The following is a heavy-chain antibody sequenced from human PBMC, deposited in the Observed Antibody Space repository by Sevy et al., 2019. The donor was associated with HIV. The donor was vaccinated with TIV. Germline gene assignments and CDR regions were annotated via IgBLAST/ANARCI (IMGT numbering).Heavy chain of an antibody. V-gene: IGHV3-21*01. J-gene: IGHJ6*02. CDR2: ISSRSTFT. CDR1: GFTFKDDF. CDR3: ARAGDDSASGRRNACDSYHGMDV. D-gene: IGHD3-10*01. Sequence: GGSLRLSCVGSGFTFKDDFMTWVRQAPGKGLEWVSSISSRSTFTYYADSVKGRFTISRDNAQNSMFLHMDRVRTEDTALYYSARAGDDSASGRRNACDSYHGMDVWGQGTTVTVSS.